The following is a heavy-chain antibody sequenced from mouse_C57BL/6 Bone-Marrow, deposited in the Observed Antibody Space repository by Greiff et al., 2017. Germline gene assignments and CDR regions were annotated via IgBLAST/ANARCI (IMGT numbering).Heavy chain of an antibody. CDR2: INPYNGGT. Sequence: VQLQQSGPVLVKPGASVKMSCKASGYTFTDYYMNWVKQSHGMSLEWIGVINPYNGGTSYNQKFKGKATLTVDKSSSTAYMELNSLTSEDSAVYYCARSYYGSRGGFAYWGQGTLVTVSA. CDR3: ARSYYGSRGGFAY. D-gene: IGHD1-1*01. V-gene: IGHV1-19*01. CDR1: GYTFTDYY. J-gene: IGHJ3*01.